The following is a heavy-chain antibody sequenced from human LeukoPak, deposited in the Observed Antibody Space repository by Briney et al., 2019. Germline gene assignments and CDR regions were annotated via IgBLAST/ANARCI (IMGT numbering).Heavy chain of an antibody. CDR2: IIPILGIA. Sequence: SVKVSCKASGGTFSSYAISWVRQAPGQGLEWMGRIIPILGIANYAQKFQGRVTITADKSTSTAYMELSSLRSEDTAVYYCARDNHAGGVVIIWGQGTLVTVPS. J-gene: IGHJ4*02. CDR3: ARDNHAGGVVII. D-gene: IGHD3-3*01. CDR1: GGTFSSYA. V-gene: IGHV1-69*04.